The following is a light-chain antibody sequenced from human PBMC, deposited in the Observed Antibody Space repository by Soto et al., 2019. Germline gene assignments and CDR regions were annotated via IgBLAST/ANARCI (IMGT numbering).Light chain of an antibody. CDR1: ETLSSSY. J-gene: IGKJ4*01. V-gene: IGKV3-20*01. Sequence: EIVLTQSPGTLSLSPGEGATLSCRASETLSSSYLHWYQQKPGQAPRLIIFGASNRATGIPDRFSGSASGTEITLTITILEREDVEVYSCQQHGSALPLTFGGGTMVETK. CDR2: GAS. CDR3: QQHGSALPLT.